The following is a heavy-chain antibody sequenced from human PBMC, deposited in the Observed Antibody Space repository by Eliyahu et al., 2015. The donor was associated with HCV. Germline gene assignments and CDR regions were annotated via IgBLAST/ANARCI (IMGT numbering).Heavy chain of an antibody. CDR1: GXTFSSNT. CDR3: ARNTAAEELMTD. D-gene: IGHD3-10*01. J-gene: IGHJ4*02. CDR2: ISSSGSYV. V-gene: IGHV3-21*01. Sequence: EVQLVESGGGLVKPGGSLRXSCAASGXTFSSNTMNWVRQAPAKGLEWVSSISSSGSYVYYADSVRGRFTVSRDNAKTSLYLQMNSLRAEDTAVYYCARNTAAEELMTDWGQGTLVTVSS.